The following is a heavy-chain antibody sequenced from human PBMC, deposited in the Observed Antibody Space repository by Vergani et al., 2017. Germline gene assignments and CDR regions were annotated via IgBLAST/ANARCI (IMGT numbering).Heavy chain of an antibody. J-gene: IGHJ4*02. V-gene: IGHV3-48*01. Sequence: EVQLVESGGGLVQPGGSLRLSCAASGSTFSSYAMNWVRQAPRKGLEWVSYISRSSSTIYYADSVKGRFTISRDNAKNSLHLQMNNLRAEDTAVYYCARQSRDVFCTNGVCPLGYWGQGALVTVSS. CDR1: GSTFSSYA. CDR3: ARQSRDVFCTNGVCPLGY. D-gene: IGHD2-8*01. CDR2: ISRSSSTI.